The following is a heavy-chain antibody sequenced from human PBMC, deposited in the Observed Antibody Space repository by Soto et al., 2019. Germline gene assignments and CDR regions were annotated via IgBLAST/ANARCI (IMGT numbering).Heavy chain of an antibody. D-gene: IGHD3-10*01. V-gene: IGHV4-39*01. CDR3: ARPMEGGSGSYYTPNFDY. CDR1: GGSISSSSYY. Sequence: QLQLQESGPGLVKPSETLSLTCTVSGGSISSSSYYWGWIRQPPGKGLEWIGSIYYSGSTYYNPSLKSRVTISVDTSKNQFSRKLSSVTAADTAVYYCARPMEGGSGSYYTPNFDYWGQGTLVTVSS. CDR2: IYYSGST. J-gene: IGHJ4*02.